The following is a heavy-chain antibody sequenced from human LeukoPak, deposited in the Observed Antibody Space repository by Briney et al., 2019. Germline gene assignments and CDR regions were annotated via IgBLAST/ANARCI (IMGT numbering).Heavy chain of an antibody. CDR3: ARGRKRFGQSRYYYYMDV. D-gene: IGHD1-14*01. J-gene: IGHJ6*03. Sequence: ASVKVSCKSCGYIFNSYDINWVRQATRQGLEGLGGMNPRSGNTGYAQKVQGRVTITRDTAISTAYMEPSSLGSEDTAVYYCARGRKRFGQSRYYYYMDVWGKGTTVIVSS. CDR1: GYIFNSYD. V-gene: IGHV1-8*02. CDR2: MNPRSGNT.